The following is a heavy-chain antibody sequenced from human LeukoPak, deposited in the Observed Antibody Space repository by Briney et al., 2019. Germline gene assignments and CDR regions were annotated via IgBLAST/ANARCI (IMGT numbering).Heavy chain of an antibody. CDR2: IYGGGDAT. J-gene: IGHJ4*02. CDR1: GFTFSSHA. D-gene: IGHD3-10*01. Sequence: PGGSLRLSCAASGFTFSSHAMTWFRQAPEKGLEWVASIYGGGDATFYADSVRGRFTISRDNSKNALYLQLNSLGVEDTAVYFCAREDYYYSSGYWGQGTLVTVSS. V-gene: IGHV3-23*01. CDR3: AREDYYYSSGY.